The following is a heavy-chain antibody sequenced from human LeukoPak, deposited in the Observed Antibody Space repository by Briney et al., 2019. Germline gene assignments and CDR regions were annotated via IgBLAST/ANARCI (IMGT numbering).Heavy chain of an antibody. Sequence: PGGSLRLSCAASGFTFSSYSMNWVRQAPGKGLEWVSSISSSSSYIYYADSVKGRFTISRDNAKNSLYLQMNSLRAEDTAVYYCARVVGYSSSWYISYYYYYYMDVWGKGTTVTVSS. CDR2: ISSSSSYI. D-gene: IGHD6-13*01. V-gene: IGHV3-21*01. J-gene: IGHJ6*03. CDR1: GFTFSSYS. CDR3: ARVVGYSSSWYISYYYYYYMDV.